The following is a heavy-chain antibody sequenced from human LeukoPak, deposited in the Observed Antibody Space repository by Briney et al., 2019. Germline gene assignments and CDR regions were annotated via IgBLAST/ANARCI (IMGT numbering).Heavy chain of an antibody. CDR3: ASLYCSGWYWDFGAADADYMDV. J-gene: IGHJ6*03. Sequence: GGSLRLSCAASGFTFSSYSMNWVRQAPGKGLEWVSFISTSSSYIYYADSVKGRLTISRDNAKKSLYLQMNSLRAEDTAVYYCASLYCSGWYWDFGAADADYMDVWGKGTTVTVSS. V-gene: IGHV3-21*01. CDR1: GFTFSSYS. D-gene: IGHD6-19*01. CDR2: ISTSSSYI.